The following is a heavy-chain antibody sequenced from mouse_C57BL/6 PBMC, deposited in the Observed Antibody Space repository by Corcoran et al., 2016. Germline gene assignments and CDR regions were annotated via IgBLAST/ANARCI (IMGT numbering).Heavy chain of an antibody. D-gene: IGHD1-1*01. CDR1: GYTFTSYG. J-gene: IGHJ1*03. V-gene: IGHV1-81*01. CDR2: IYPRSGNT. Sequence: QVQLQQSGAELARPGASVKLSCKASGYTFTSYGISWVKQRTGQGLEWIGEIYPRSGNTYYNEKFKGKATLTADKSSSTAYMELRSLTSEDSAVYFCARTTVVPLWYFDVWGTGTTVTVSS. CDR3: ARTTVVPLWYFDV.